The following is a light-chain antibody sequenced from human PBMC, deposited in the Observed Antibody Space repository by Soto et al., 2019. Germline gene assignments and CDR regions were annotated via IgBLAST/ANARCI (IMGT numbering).Light chain of an antibody. CDR2: AAS. J-gene: IGKJ1*01. V-gene: IGKV1-5*01. CDR1: QSIRNW. Sequence: DIQMTQSPSTLSASVGDRVTITCRASQSIRNWLAWYQQKPGKVPKLLIYAASSLQSGVPSRFSGSGSGTEFTLTISSLQPDDFATYYCQHYNSYSEAFGQGTKVDIK. CDR3: QHYNSYSEA.